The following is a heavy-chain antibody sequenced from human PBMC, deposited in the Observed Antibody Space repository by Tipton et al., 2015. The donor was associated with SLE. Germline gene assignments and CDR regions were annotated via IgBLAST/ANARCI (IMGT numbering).Heavy chain of an antibody. V-gene: IGHV4-34*01. CDR2: ITHSGRT. Sequence: TLSLTCAVYGGSFSGYYWSWIRQPPGKGLEWIGEITHSGRTNYNPSLKSRLTISVDTSKNQFYLTLTSVTAADTAIYYCAKAPDYWGQGTLVTVSS. CDR3: AKAPDY. J-gene: IGHJ4*02. CDR1: GGSFSGYY.